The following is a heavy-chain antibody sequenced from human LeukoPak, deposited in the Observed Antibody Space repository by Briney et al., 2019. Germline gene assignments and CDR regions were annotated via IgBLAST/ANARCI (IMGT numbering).Heavy chain of an antibody. V-gene: IGHV4-34*01. D-gene: IGHD2-2*02. CDR2: INHSGST. CDR3: ARGEAYCSSTSCYTSRYFDY. Sequence: PSETLSLTCAVYGGSFSGYYWSWIRQPPGKGLEWIGEINHSGSTNYNPSLKSRVTISVDTSKNQFSLKLSSVTAADTAVYYCARGEAYCSSTSCYTSRYFDYWGQGTLVTVSS. J-gene: IGHJ4*02. CDR1: GGSFSGYY.